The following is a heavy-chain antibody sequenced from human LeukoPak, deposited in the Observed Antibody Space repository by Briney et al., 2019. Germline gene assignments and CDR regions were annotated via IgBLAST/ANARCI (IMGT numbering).Heavy chain of an antibody. D-gene: IGHD6-13*01. V-gene: IGHV3-33*06. CDR3: AKAASSSWPSYYYGMDV. CDR2: IWYDGSNR. J-gene: IGHJ6*02. CDR1: GFTFSSYG. Sequence: PGGSLRLSCAASGFTFSSYGMHWVHQAPGKGLEWVAVIWYDGSNRYYADSVKGRFTISKDNSKNTVYPQMSSLRVDDTAVYYCAKAASSSWPSYYYGMDVWGQGTTVTVSS.